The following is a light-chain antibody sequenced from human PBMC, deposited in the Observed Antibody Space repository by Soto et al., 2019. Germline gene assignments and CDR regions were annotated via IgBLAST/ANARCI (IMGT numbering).Light chain of an antibody. J-gene: IGLJ3*02. Sequence: QSALTQPPSVSAAPGQKVTISCFGSNSNIGKNYVSWYQQLPGTAPKLLIYGNNNRHSGITDRISGSKSGTSATLGITTLQPGDEADHYCATWDNTLSAEVFGGGTKVTVL. CDR2: GNN. V-gene: IGLV1-51*01. CDR3: ATWDNTLSAEV. CDR1: NSNIGKNY.